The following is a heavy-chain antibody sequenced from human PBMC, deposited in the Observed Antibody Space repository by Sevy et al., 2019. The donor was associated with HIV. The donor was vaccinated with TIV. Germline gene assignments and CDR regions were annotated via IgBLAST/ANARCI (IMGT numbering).Heavy chain of an antibody. Sequence: GGSLRLSCTASRFTFSNYAMNWVRQAPGKGLEWVSGISGSGSGSGTYYADSVKGRFTVSRDNSKNTLYLQMNSLRAEDTAVYYCAKDIVILVGDAFDIWGQGTMVTVSS. CDR1: RFTFSNYA. CDR2: ISGSGSGSGT. CDR3: AKDIVILVGDAFDI. V-gene: IGHV3-23*01. J-gene: IGHJ3*02. D-gene: IGHD3-22*01.